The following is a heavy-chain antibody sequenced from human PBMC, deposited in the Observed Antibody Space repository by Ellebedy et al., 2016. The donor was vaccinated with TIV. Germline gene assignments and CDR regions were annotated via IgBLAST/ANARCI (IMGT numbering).Heavy chain of an antibody. CDR2: ISYDGRSQ. CDR3: AKVQYYGTGSHLPAN. Sequence: GESLKISCAASGFTFGNYAMHWVRQTPGKGLEWVAVISYDGRSQYYSDSVRGRFTLSRDNSNDALYLQMDSLRTEDTAVYYCAKVQYYGTGSHLPANWGHGTLVTVSS. J-gene: IGHJ4*01. V-gene: IGHV3-30*18. CDR1: GFTFGNYA. D-gene: IGHD3-10*01.